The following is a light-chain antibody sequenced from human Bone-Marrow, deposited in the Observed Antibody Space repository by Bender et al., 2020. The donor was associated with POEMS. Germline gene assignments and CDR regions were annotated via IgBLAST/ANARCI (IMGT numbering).Light chain of an antibody. Sequence: QSALTQPRSMSGSRGQSVTLSCTGTSSDVGGYNHVSWYQQHPGKAPKLMIYDVSKRPSGVSHRFSCSKSGNTASLTISGLQAEDEADYYCSSYTSSTVVFGGGTKLTVL. V-gene: IGLV2-14*01. CDR2: DVS. CDR3: SSYTSSTVV. CDR1: SSDVGGYNH. J-gene: IGLJ2*01.